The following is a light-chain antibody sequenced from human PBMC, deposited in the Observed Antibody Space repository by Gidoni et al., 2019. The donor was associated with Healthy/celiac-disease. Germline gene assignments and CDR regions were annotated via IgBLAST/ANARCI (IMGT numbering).Light chain of an antibody. CDR1: SATIGAGYD. Sequence: SVLTQPPSVSGSPGQRVTISCTGSSATIGAGYDLHWYQQLPGTAPNLRVYANSKRPSRVPYRFSGCKAGNSASLAITGRRAEEEADYYGQGYESILSGYVFGTGTKVTVL. CDR2: ANS. V-gene: IGLV1-40*01. J-gene: IGLJ1*01. CDR3: QGYESILSGYV.